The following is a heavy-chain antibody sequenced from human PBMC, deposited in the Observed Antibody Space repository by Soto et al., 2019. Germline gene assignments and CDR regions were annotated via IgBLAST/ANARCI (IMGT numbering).Heavy chain of an antibody. J-gene: IGHJ6*03. D-gene: IGHD3-9*01. CDR1: SGSISSSNW. CDR3: ARGERYCDWSGLYYYYYMDV. V-gene: IGHV4-4*02. Sequence: QVQLQESGPGLVKPSGTLSLTCAVSSGSISSSNWWSWVRQPPGKGLEWIGVIYHSGSTNSNPSLKSRVTISVDKSKTQFSLKLSSVTAADTAVYYCARGERYCDWSGLYYYYYMDVWCKGTTVTVSS. CDR2: IYHSGST.